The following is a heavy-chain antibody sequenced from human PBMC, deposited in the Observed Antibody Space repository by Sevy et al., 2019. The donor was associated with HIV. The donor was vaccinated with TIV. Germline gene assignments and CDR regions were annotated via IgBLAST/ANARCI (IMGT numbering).Heavy chain of an antibody. V-gene: IGHV3-49*03. D-gene: IGHD5-12*01. CDR1: GFTFDDYA. CDR3: TRGLATADTPEYYFDS. CDR2: ITRNSYEAYGGTT. Sequence: GGSLRLSCTTSGFTFDDYAMSWFRQAPGKGLEWVAFITRNSYEAYGGTTDYGASVKGRFIISRDDSKRITYLQMNSLKIEDTAVYYCTRGLATADTPEYYFDSWGQGTLVTVSS. J-gene: IGHJ4*02.